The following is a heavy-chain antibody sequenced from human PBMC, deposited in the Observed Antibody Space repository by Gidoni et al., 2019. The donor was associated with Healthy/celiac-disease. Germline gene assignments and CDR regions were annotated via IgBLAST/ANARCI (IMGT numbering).Heavy chain of an antibody. CDR3: AREGYGGKNY. J-gene: IGHJ4*02. D-gene: IGHD4-17*01. Sequence: QVQLQQWGAGLLKPSETLSLTCAVYGGSFSGYYWSWIRQPPGKGLEWIGEINHSGSTNYNPSLKSRVTISVDTSKNQFSLKLSSVTAADTAVYYCAREGYGGKNYWGQGTLVTVSS. V-gene: IGHV4-34*01. CDR2: INHSGST. CDR1: GGSFSGYY.